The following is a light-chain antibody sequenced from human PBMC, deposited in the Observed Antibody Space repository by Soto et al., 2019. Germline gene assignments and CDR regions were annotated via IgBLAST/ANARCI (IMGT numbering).Light chain of an antibody. V-gene: IGLV1-40*01. Sequence: SGLTQPPSVSGAPGRRVAISCTGSSSNIGAGHDVHWYQHLPGTTPKLLIYGNGNRPSGVPDRFSGSKSGTSASLAITGLQAEDEADYYCQSYDSSLSGSEVFGTGTKVTVL. J-gene: IGLJ1*01. CDR3: QSYDSSLSGSEV. CDR2: GNG. CDR1: SSNIGAGHD.